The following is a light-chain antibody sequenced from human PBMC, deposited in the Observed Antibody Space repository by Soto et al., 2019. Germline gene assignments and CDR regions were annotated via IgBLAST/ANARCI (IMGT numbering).Light chain of an antibody. CDR3: SRSRHYCWT. Sequence: IQMTQSPSTLSASVGDRVTITCRASQSISSCLAWYQQKPGKAPKLLIYDASSLESGVPSRFSGRGSGTVFNLNIFSLYTENIATELRSRSRHYCWT. V-gene: IGKV1-5*01. J-gene: IGKJ1*01. CDR2: DAS. CDR1: QSISSC.